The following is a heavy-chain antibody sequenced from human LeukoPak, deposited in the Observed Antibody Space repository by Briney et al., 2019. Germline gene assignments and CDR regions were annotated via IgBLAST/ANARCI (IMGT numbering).Heavy chain of an antibody. J-gene: IGHJ6*03. CDR1: GYTFTSYG. CDR3: ARAPTTVITPSPYYYMDV. Sequence: GASVKVSCKASGYTFTSYGISWVRQAPGQGLEWMGRIIPILGIANYAQKFQGRVTITADKSTSTAYMELSSLRSEDTAVYYCARAPTTVITPSPYYYMDVWGKGTTVTVSS. D-gene: IGHD4-23*01. V-gene: IGHV1-69*04. CDR2: IIPILGIA.